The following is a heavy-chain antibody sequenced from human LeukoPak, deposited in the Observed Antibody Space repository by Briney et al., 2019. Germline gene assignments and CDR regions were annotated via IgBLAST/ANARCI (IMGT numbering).Heavy chain of an antibody. J-gene: IGHJ5*02. CDR3: ARRRGQVQYNWFDP. CDR1: GGTFSSYA. V-gene: IGHV1-69*05. Sequence: GSSVKVSCEASGGTFSSYAISWVRQAPGQGLEWMGGIIPMFGTANYAQKFQGRVTITTDESTSTAYMELSSLRSEDTAVYYCARRRGQVQYNWFDPWGQGTLVTVSS. CDR2: IIPMFGTA.